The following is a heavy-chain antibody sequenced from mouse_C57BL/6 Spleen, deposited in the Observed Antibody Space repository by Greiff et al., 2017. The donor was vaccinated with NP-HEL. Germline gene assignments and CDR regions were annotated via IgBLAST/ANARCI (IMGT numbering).Heavy chain of an antibody. CDR1: GFTFNTYA. CDR2: ISSKSSNYAT. CDR3: VRLDPFYYRGAMDY. D-gene: IGHD1-1*01. V-gene: IGHV10-3*01. J-gene: IGHJ4*01. Sequence: EVKLMESGGGLVQPKGSLKLSCAASGFTFNTYAMHWVRQAPGKGLEWVARISSKSSNYATYYADSVKDSFTISRDDSQSMLYLQMNNLKTEDTAMYYGVRLDPFYYRGAMDYWGQGTSVTVSS.